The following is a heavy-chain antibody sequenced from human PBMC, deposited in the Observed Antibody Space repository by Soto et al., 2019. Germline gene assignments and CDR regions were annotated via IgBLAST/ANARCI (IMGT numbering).Heavy chain of an antibody. CDR3: AHRRAVAVIESGETLASDP. CDR2: IYWNDDK. V-gene: IGHV2-5*01. D-gene: IGHD6-19*01. Sequence: SGPTLVNPTQTLTLTCSFSGFSLSTNGVGVGWVRQPPGEAPEWLALIYWNDDKRYSPSLRSRLTITKDTPKNQVVLTMINMDPGDTATYFCAHRRAVAVIESGETLASDPWGQGPLVAVSS. CDR1: GFSLSTNGVG. J-gene: IGHJ5*02.